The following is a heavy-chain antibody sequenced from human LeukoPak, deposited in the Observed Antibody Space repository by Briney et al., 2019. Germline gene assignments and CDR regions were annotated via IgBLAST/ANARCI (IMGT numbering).Heavy chain of an antibody. Sequence: PSETLSLTCTVSGGSISSYYWSWIRESAGKGMMSFGYIYYSGSTKSNPSLNSRVTISVDTSKNQSSLKLSSVTAADTAVYYCANSPPETHSSGWPHLYFHHWGQGTLVTVSS. CDR1: GGSISSYY. CDR2: IYYSGST. CDR3: ANSPPETHSSGWPHLYFHH. J-gene: IGHJ1*01. V-gene: IGHV4-59*08. D-gene: IGHD3-22*01.